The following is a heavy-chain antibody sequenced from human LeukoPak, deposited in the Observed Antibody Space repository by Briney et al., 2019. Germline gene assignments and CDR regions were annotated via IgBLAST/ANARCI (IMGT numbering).Heavy chain of an antibody. Sequence: PSGTLSLTCAVSGGSISSKTWWSRVRQPPGKGLEWIGEIYHSGTTNYNPSLKSRVTISVDKSSNQFSLKLNSVTAADTAVYYCAQNLVVLPAAPYFDYWGQGILVTVSS. CDR3: AQNLVVLPAAPYFDY. D-gene: IGHD2-2*01. CDR1: GGSISSKTW. J-gene: IGHJ4*02. CDR2: IYHSGTT. V-gene: IGHV4-4*02.